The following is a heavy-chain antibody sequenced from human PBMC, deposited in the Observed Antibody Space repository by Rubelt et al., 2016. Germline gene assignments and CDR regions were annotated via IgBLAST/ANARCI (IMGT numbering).Heavy chain of an antibody. J-gene: IGHJ5*02. V-gene: IGHV4-34*01. CDR1: GGSFSGYY. CDR2: INHSGST. CDR3: ARHPPLGLYPGWFDP. D-gene: IGHD3-16*02. Sequence: KPSETLSLTCAVYGGSFSGYYWSWIRQPPGKGLEWIGEINHSGSTNYNPSLKSRVTISVDTSKNQFSLKLSSVTAADTAVYYCARHPPLGLYPGWFDPWGQGTLVTVSS.